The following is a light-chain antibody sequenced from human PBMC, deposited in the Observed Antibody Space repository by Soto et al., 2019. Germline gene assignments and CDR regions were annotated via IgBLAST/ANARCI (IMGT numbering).Light chain of an antibody. CDR2: KAS. Sequence: DIQMTQSPSTLSASVGDRVTITCRASQSISSWLAWYQQKPGKAPKLLIYKASSLESGVPSRFSGSGSGTEFTRTISSLQPDDFATYYCQQYNSSPITFGPGTKVDIK. J-gene: IGKJ3*01. CDR1: QSISSW. V-gene: IGKV1-5*03. CDR3: QQYNSSPIT.